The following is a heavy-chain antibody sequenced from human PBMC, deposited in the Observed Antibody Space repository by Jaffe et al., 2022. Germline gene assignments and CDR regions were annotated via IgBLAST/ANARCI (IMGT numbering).Heavy chain of an antibody. V-gene: IGHV3-23*01. Sequence: EVRLLESGGGLVQPGGSLRLSCEASGFTFGNYAMNWVRQGPGKGLEWVSHIGGGGALISFADSVKGRFTVSRDDSKNTLYLQMNSLRADDTAVYYCVKDHISNNGIYDAFDLWGRGTMVTVSS. CDR1: GFTFGNYA. D-gene: IGHD3-3*02. J-gene: IGHJ3*01. CDR2: IGGGGALI. CDR3: VKDHISNNGIYDAFDL.